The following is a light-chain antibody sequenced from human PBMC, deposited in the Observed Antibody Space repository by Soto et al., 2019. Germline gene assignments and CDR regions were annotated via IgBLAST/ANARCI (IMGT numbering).Light chain of an antibody. Sequence: DMQMTQSPSSVSASLGDRVTITCRASQDIHTWLACYQQKPGQAPKLLIYGASHLQSGVPSRFSGSGSGTDFTLTISSLQSEDFATYYCQQANSFPFTFGPGTKVDVK. CDR3: QQANSFPFT. J-gene: IGKJ3*01. CDR1: QDIHTW. CDR2: GAS. V-gene: IGKV1-12*01.